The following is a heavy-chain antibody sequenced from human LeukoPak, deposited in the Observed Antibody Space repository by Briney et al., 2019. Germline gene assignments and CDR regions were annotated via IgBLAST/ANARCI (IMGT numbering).Heavy chain of an antibody. CDR2: ISASGST. Sequence: SETLSLTCTVSGASISSHYWSWIRQPAGKGLEWIGRISASGSTDYNPSLKNRVTMSVDTSENHFSLKLSSVTAADTAVYYCARDRFTERDSRWSMPPVYYYYYMDGWGKGTTVTVSS. CDR1: GASISSHY. CDR3: ARDRFTERDSRWSMPPVYYYYYMDG. J-gene: IGHJ6*03. D-gene: IGHD2-8*01. V-gene: IGHV4-4*07.